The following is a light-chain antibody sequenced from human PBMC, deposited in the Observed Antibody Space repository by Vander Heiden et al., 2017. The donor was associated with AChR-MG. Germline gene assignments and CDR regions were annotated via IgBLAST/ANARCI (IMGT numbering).Light chain of an antibody. J-gene: IGLJ2*01. Sequence: SALTQPASVSGSPGQSIPISSTGTHNDVGSFDFVSWYQHHPGNAPKLIIHEGTKRPSGISNRFSGSKSGNTASLTISGLQTEDEAYYYCCSFAGDNTSVFGGGTKLTVL. CDR1: HNDVGSFDF. V-gene: IGLV2-23*01. CDR3: CSFAGDNTSV. CDR2: EGT.